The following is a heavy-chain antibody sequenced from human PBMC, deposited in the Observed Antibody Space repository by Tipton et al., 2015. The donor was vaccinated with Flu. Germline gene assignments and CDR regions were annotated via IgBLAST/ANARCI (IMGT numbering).Heavy chain of an antibody. CDR1: GFTFSSYD. D-gene: IGHD3-3*01. J-gene: IGHJ6*02. Sequence: GSLRLSCAASGFTFSSYDMHWVRQATGKGLEWVSAIGSAGDTYYVDSVKGRFTISRENARNSLHLQMNSLRAEDTAIYYCARDHPPSITVLGEITDYFGMDVWGQGTTVTVSS. CDR2: IGSAGDT. CDR3: ARDHPPSITVLGEITDYFGMDV. V-gene: IGHV3-13*01.